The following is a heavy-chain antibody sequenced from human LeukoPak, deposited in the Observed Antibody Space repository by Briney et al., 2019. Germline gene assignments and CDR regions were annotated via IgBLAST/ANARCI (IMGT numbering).Heavy chain of an antibody. CDR3: ARVESSSWYPYYYYYMDV. V-gene: IGHV4-34*01. CDR2: INHSGST. CDR1: GGSFSGYY. Sequence: SKTLSLTCAVYGGSFSGYYWSWIRQPPGKGLEWIGEINHSGSTNYNPSLKSRVTISVDTSKNQFSLKLSSVTAADTAVYYCARVESSSWYPYYYYYMDVWGKGTTVTISS. D-gene: IGHD6-13*01. J-gene: IGHJ6*03.